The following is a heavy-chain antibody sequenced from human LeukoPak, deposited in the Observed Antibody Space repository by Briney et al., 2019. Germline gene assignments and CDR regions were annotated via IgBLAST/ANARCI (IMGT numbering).Heavy chain of an antibody. CDR3: ARSQGGSNYDY. J-gene: IGHJ4*02. V-gene: IGHV5-51*01. CDR2: IYPGDSDT. CDR1: GYIFTNYW. D-gene: IGHD5-24*01. Sequence: GESLKISCKGSGYIFTNYWIGWVRQMPGKGLEWMGFIYPGDSDTRYSPSFQGQVTISADRSISTAYLHWSSLKASDTAMYYCARSQGGSNYDYWGQGTLVTVSS.